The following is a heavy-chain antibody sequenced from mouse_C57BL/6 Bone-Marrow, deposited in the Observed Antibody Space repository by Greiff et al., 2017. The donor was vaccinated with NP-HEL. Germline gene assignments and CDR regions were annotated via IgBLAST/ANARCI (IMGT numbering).Heavy chain of an antibody. CDR2: ISNGGGST. D-gene: IGHD2-4*01. J-gene: IGHJ3*01. CDR3: ARHADDYGGFAY. Sequence: EVKLQESGGGLVQPGGSLKLSCAASGFTFSDYYMYWVRQTPEKRLEWVADISNGGGSTYYPDTVKGRFTISRDNAKNTLYLQMSRLKSEDTAMYYCARHADDYGGFAYWGQGTLVTVSA. CDR1: GFTFSDYY. V-gene: IGHV5-12*01.